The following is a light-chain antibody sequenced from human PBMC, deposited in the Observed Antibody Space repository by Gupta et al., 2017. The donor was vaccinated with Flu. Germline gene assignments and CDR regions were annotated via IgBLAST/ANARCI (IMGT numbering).Light chain of an antibody. CDR3: QQTYSMPRT. J-gene: IGKJ1*01. CDR1: QTIARF. V-gene: IGKV1-39*01. Sequence: DIQMTQSPSSLSASVGDSVSITCRASQTIARFLQWYQHKPGKAPSLLIHSAFTLQAGVPPRFSGSASGTEFTLTISGLQPEDFATYYCQQTYSMPRTFGQGTRVEIK. CDR2: SAF.